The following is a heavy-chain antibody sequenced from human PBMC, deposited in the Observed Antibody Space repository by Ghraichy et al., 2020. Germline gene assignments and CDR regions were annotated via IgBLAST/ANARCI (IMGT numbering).Heavy chain of an antibody. CDR1: GGSISSYY. D-gene: IGHD6-13*01. CDR3: ARDSSNSPYYYYGMDV. J-gene: IGHJ6*02. CDR2: IYYSGST. Sequence: SETLSLTCTVSGGSISSYYWSWIRQPPGKGLEWIGYIYYSGSTNYNPSLKSRVTISVDTSKNQFSLKLSSVTAADTAVYYCARDSSNSPYYYYGMDVWGQGTMVTVSS. V-gene: IGHV4-59*01.